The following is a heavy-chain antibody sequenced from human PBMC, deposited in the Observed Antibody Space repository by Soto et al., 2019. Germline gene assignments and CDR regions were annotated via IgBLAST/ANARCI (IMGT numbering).Heavy chain of an antibody. J-gene: IGHJ4*02. CDR1: GFTFSSHW. CDR3: ARDNNWSYDY. CDR2: IGPDGTTT. Sequence: PVGSLRLSCAASGFTFSSHWTHWVRQAPGKELVWVSHIGPDGTTTRDADSVQGRFTISRDNARNTLYLQMDSLRDEDTAVYYCARDNNWSYDYWGQGIQVTVSS. D-gene: IGHD1-1*01. V-gene: IGHV3-74*01.